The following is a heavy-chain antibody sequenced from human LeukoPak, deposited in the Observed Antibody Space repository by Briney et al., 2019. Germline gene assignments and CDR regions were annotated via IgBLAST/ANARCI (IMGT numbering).Heavy chain of an antibody. Sequence: GGSLRLSCAASGFTLSSYEMNWVRQAPGKGLEWVSYISTSGRTKYYADSVKGRFTISRDNAENSLYLQMNSLRAEDTAAYYCARRYCSSTSCTLDYWGQGTLVTVSS. V-gene: IGHV3-48*03. CDR1: GFTLSSYE. CDR2: ISTSGRTK. CDR3: ARRYCSSTSCTLDY. D-gene: IGHD2-2*01. J-gene: IGHJ4*02.